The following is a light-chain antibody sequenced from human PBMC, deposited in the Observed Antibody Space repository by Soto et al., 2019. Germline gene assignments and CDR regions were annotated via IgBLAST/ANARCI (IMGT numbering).Light chain of an antibody. J-gene: IGKJ1*01. CDR3: QQYNSYST. CDR2: DAS. CDR1: QSISSW. Sequence: IQMTQSPSTLSASVGDRVTITCRASQSISSWLAWYQQKPGKAPKLLIYDASSLESGVPSRFSGSGSGTEFTLTISSLQPDDFATYYCQQYNSYSTFGHGTKVDIK. V-gene: IGKV1-5*01.